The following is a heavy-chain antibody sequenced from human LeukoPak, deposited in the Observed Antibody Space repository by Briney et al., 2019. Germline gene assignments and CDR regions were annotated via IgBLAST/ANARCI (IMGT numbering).Heavy chain of an antibody. Sequence: PSETLSLTCAVYGGSFSGYYWSWIRQPPGKGLEWIGEINHSGSTNYNPSLKSRVTISVDTSKNQFSLKLSSVTAADTAVYYCASDYGGNGTIWGQGTMVTVSS. CDR2: INHSGST. J-gene: IGHJ3*02. D-gene: IGHD4-23*01. CDR3: ASDYGGNGTI. CDR1: GGSFSGYY. V-gene: IGHV4-34*01.